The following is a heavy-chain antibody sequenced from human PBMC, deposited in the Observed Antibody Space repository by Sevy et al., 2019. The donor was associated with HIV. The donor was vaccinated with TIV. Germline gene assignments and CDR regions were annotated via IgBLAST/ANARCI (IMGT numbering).Heavy chain of an antibody. J-gene: IGHJ4*02. Sequence: GESLKISCKGSGYSFTSYWISWVRQMPGKGLEWMGRIDPSDSYTNHSPSFQGHVTISADKSISTAYLQWSSLKASDIAMYYCAKHYSNYDIDYWGQGTLVTVSS. CDR3: AKHYSNYDIDY. V-gene: IGHV5-10-1*01. D-gene: IGHD4-4*01. CDR1: GYSFTSYW. CDR2: IDPSDSYT.